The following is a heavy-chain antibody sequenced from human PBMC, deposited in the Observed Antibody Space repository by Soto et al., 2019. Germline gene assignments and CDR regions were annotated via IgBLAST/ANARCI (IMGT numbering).Heavy chain of an antibody. J-gene: IGHJ4*02. V-gene: IGHV4-39*01. D-gene: IGHD6-13*01. CDR1: GGSISSSSYY. Sequence: QLQLQESGPALVKPSETLSLTCTVSGGSISSSSYYWGWIRQPPGTGLEWIGSIYYSGSTYYNPSLKSRVTISVDTSKNQFSLKLSSVTAADTAVYYCARRGTSSWYGYWGQGTLVTVSS. CDR3: ARRGTSSWYGY. CDR2: IYYSGST.